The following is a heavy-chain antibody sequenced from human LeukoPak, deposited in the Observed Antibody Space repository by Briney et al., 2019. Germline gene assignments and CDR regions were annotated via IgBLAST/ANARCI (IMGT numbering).Heavy chain of an antibody. Sequence: GGSLRLSCAASGFTFSSYWMSWVRQAPGKGLEWVANIKQDGSEKYYVDSVKGRFTISRDNAKNSLYLQMNSLRAEDTAMYYCASKAESDIVAVPAAKCYFDYWGQGTLVTVSS. V-gene: IGHV3-7*01. CDR2: IKQDGSEK. D-gene: IGHD2-2*01. J-gene: IGHJ4*02. CDR1: GFTFSSYW. CDR3: ASKAESDIVAVPAAKCYFDY.